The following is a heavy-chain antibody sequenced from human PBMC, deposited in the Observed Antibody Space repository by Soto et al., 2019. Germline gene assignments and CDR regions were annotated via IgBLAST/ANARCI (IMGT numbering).Heavy chain of an antibody. CDR1: GFAFSSYS. D-gene: IGHD2-15*01. V-gene: IGHV3-7*01. J-gene: IGHJ3*02. Sequence: GGSLRLSCAASGFAFSSYSMNWVRQAPGKGLEWVANINRDGSEKYSVDSVKGRFTISRDNAKNSLYLQMNSLRAGDTAVYYCARDGGYLDTFDIWGQGTMVTVSS. CDR2: INRDGSEK. CDR3: ARDGGYLDTFDI.